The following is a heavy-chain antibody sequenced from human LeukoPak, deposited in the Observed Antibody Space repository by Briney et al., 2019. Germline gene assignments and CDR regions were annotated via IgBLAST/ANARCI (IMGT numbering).Heavy chain of an antibody. CDR2: INHSGST. CDR1: GASFSSGDQY. V-gene: IGHV4-34*01. J-gene: IGHJ4*02. CDR3: ARGGYSRFDIVVVPAARYYFDY. Sequence: PSQTLSLTCTVSGASFSSGDQYWSWIRQPPGKGLEWIGEINHSGSTNYNPSLKSRVTISVDTSKNQFSLKLSSVTAADTAVYYCARGGYSRFDIVVVPAARYYFDYWGQGTLVTVSS. D-gene: IGHD2-2*01.